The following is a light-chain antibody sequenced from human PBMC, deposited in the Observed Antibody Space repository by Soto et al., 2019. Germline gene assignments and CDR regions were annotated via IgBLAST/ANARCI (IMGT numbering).Light chain of an antibody. CDR1: SGSIASNS. V-gene: IGLV6-57*04. CDR2: DNN. Sequence: NFMLTQPHSVSESPGKTVTISCTRSSGSIASNSVQWYQQRPGSAPTTVIYDNNQRPSGVPDRFSGSTDGSSNSASLTISGLQTEDEADYYCQSYEPITVLFGGGTKLTVL. CDR3: QSYEPITVL. J-gene: IGLJ2*01.